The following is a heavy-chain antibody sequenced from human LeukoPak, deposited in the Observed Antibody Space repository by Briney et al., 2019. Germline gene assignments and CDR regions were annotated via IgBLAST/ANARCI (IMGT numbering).Heavy chain of an antibody. V-gene: IGHV3-9*01. Sequence: LRLSCVASGFTFEDYAMHWVRQAPGKGLEWVSGINWNSGSIGYADSVKGRFTISRDNARNSLYLQMNSLRVEDTALYYCAKDAMVRGVIGWFDPWGQGTLVIVSS. D-gene: IGHD3-10*01. CDR2: INWNSGSI. CDR1: GFTFEDYA. CDR3: AKDAMVRGVIGWFDP. J-gene: IGHJ5*02.